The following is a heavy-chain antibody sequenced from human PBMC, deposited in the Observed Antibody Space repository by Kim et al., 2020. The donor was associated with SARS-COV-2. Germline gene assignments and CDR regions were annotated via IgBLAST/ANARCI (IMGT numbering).Heavy chain of an antibody. Sequence: ASVKVSCKVSGYTLIELSMHWVRQAPGKGLEWMGGFDPEDGETMYAQKFQGRVTMTEDTSTDTAYMELSSLRSEDTAVYYCATSCSSTRCHWFDPRGQGTLVTVSS. CDR1: GYTLIELS. J-gene: IGHJ5*02. V-gene: IGHV1-24*01. CDR2: FDPEDGET. CDR3: ATSCSSTRCHWFDP. D-gene: IGHD2-2*01.